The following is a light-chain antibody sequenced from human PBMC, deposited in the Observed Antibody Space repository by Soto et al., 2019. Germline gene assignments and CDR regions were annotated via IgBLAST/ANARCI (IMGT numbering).Light chain of an antibody. Sequence: QSVLTQPPSVSGAPGQRVTISCTGSSSNIGAYYDVHWYQQLPGTAPKLLIYGNTNRPSGVPDRFSGSRSGTSASLAITGLRAADEADYYCQSYDSSLRAVVFGGGTKVTVL. CDR1: SSNIGAYYD. CDR3: QSYDSSLRAVV. CDR2: GNT. V-gene: IGLV1-40*01. J-gene: IGLJ3*02.